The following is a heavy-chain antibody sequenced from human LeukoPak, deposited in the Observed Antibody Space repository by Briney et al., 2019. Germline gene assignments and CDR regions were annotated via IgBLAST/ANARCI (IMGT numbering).Heavy chain of an antibody. D-gene: IGHD5-18*01. CDR2: INSDGSST. CDR1: GFTFSSYW. J-gene: IGHJ3*02. CDR3: ARVVDTPMVLSGAIDI. Sequence: PGGSLRLSCAASGFTFSSYWMHWVRQAPGKGLVWVSRINSDGSSTNYADSVKGRFTISRDNAKNTLYLQMNSLRAEDAAVYYCARVVDTPMVLSGAIDIWGQGTVVSVSS. V-gene: IGHV3-74*01.